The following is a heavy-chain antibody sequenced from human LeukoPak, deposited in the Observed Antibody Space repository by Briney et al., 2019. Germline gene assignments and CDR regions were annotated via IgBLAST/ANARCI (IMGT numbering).Heavy chain of an antibody. CDR2: ITSSSSPI. J-gene: IGHJ4*02. V-gene: IGHV3-48*01. Sequence: GGSLRLSCAASGFTFSTSIMSWVRQAPGKGLEWVSYITSSSSPIYYADSVKGRFTISRDNAKNSLYLQLNSLRAEDTAVYYCARAGRGLRYFDWLTYDYWGQGTLVTVSS. CDR1: GFTFSTSI. D-gene: IGHD3-9*01. CDR3: ARAGRGLRYFDWLTYDY.